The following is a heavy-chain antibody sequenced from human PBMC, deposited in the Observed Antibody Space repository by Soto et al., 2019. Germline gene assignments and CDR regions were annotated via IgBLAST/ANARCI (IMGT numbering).Heavy chain of an antibody. V-gene: IGHV3-23*01. D-gene: IGHD5-12*01. Sequence: PGGSLRLSCAASGFTFGSYAMSWVRQAPGKGLEWVSAISGRGDSAYYADSVKGQFTISRDNSKNTLYLQMSSLRAEDTAVYYCARADSGYAHGYYYYGMDVWGQGTTVTVSS. CDR2: ISGRGDSA. J-gene: IGHJ6*02. CDR3: ARADSGYAHGYYYYGMDV. CDR1: GFTFGSYA.